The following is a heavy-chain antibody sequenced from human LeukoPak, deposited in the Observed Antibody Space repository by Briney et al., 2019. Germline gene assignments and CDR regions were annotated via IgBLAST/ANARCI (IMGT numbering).Heavy chain of an antibody. V-gene: IGHV4-59*01. CDR2: IYHSGST. CDR1: GGSIHDAS. D-gene: IGHD3-10*01. Sequence: SEALSVTCTVSGGSIHDASWNWMRQPPGQGLEWIGYIYHSGSTNYNPSLKSRVTISLDTSKNQFSLKLSSVTAADTAVYYCARVGTYYRSLDSWGQGTLVTVS. J-gene: IGHJ4*02. CDR3: ARVGTYYRSLDS.